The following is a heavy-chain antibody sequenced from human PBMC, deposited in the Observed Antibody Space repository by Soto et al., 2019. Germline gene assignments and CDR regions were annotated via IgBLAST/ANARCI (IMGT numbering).Heavy chain of an antibody. Sequence: GASVKVSCKAFGYTFTGYYMHWVRQAPGQGLEWMGWINPNSGGTNYAQKFQGWVTMTRDTSISTAYMELSRLRSDDTAVYYCARSNWNDAPFDYWGQGTLVTVSS. CDR1: GYTFTGYY. D-gene: IGHD1-1*01. V-gene: IGHV1-2*04. CDR3: ARSNWNDAPFDY. CDR2: INPNSGGT. J-gene: IGHJ4*02.